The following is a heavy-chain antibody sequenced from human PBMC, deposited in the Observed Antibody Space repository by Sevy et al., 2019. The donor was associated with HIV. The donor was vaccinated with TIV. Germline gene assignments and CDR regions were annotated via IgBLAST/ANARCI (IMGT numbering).Heavy chain of an antibody. Sequence: SETLSLTCTVSGGSISSSSYYWGWIRQPPGKGLEWIGSIYYSGSTYYNPSLKSRVTISVDTSKNQFSLKLSSVTAADTAVYYCARRAGYCSGGSCYNWFDPWGQGTLVTVSS. CDR3: ARRAGYCSGGSCYNWFDP. CDR1: GGSISSSSYY. D-gene: IGHD2-15*01. V-gene: IGHV4-39*01. CDR2: IYYSGST. J-gene: IGHJ5*02.